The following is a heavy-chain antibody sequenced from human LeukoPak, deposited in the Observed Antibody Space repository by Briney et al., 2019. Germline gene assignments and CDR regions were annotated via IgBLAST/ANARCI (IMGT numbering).Heavy chain of an antibody. J-gene: IGHJ4*02. Sequence: GTSLRLSCAASGFTFSSYGMHWVRQAPGKGLQWITGIWSDGSKKNYLDSVEGRFTVSRDNSKNILYLEKNGLPADDTSVYFCERDDKSAEGGAHLGGYWGQGTLVTVSS. CDR3: ERDDKSAEGGAHLGGY. V-gene: IGHV3-33*01. D-gene: IGHD3-3*02. CDR2: IWSDGSKK. CDR1: GFTFSSYG.